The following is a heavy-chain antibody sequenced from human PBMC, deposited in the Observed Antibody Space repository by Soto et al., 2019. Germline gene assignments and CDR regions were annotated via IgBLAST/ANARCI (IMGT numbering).Heavy chain of an antibody. CDR3: ARGLHYYDTEYPPLPAPPVNDY. CDR1: GGSFSGYY. CDR2: INHSGST. Sequence: QVQLQQWGAGLLKPSETLSLTCAVYGGSFSGYYWSWIRQPPGKGLEWIGEINHSGSTNYNPSLKSRVTISVDTSKNQFSLKLSSVTAADTAVYYCARGLHYYDTEYPPLPAPPVNDYWGQGTLVTVSS. D-gene: IGHD3-22*01. V-gene: IGHV4-34*01. J-gene: IGHJ4*02.